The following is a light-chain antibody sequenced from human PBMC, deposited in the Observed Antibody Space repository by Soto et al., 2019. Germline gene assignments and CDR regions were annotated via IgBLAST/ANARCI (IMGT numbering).Light chain of an antibody. CDR2: AAS. J-gene: IGKJ1*01. V-gene: IGKV1-9*01. CDR3: QQYYSYWT. Sequence: DIQLTQSPSFLSASLGDGVTITCRASQGISSYLAWYQQKPGKAPKLLIYAASTLENGVPARFSGSRSGPEFSLTISSLQPDDFATYYCQQYYSYWTFGQGTKVGIK. CDR1: QGISSY.